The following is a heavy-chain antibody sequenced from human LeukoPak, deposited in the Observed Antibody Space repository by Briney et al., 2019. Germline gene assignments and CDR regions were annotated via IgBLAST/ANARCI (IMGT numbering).Heavy chain of an antibody. V-gene: IGHV3-21*01. D-gene: IGHD2-2*01. J-gene: IGHJ4*02. CDR2: ISSSSSYI. CDR3: ARAYSTTQADY. CDR1: GFTFNNYS. Sequence: SGGSLRLSCAASGFTFNNYSMNWVRQAPGKGLEWVSSISSSSSYIYYADSVKGRFTISRDNAKNSLYLQMNSLKAEDTGVYYCARAYSTTQADYWGQGTLVTVSS.